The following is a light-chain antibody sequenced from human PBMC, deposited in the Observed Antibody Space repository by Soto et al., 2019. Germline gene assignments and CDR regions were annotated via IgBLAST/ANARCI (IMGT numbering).Light chain of an antibody. J-gene: IGLJ1*01. CDR1: SSDVGGYNY. CDR2: DVN. V-gene: IGLV2-11*01. CDR3: CSYAGSYTLV. Sequence: SALTQPRSVFGSPGQSVTISCTGTSSDVGGYNYVSWYQQHPGKAPKLMIYDVNKRPSGVPDRFSGSKSGNTASLTISGLQAEDEADYYCCSYAGSYTLVFGTGTKVTVL.